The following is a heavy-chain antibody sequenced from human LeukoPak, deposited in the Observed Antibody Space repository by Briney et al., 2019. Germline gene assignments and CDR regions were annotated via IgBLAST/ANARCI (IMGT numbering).Heavy chain of an antibody. V-gene: IGHV3-7*01. D-gene: IGHD3-22*01. CDR2: IKQDGSEK. J-gene: IGHJ4*02. CDR1: GFTFSSYW. CDR3: ARSQRPSGYYLYYFDY. Sequence: GGSLRLSCAASGFTFSSYWMSWVRQAPGKGLEWEANIKQDGSEKYYVDSVKGRFTISRDNAKNSLYLQMNSLRAEDTAVYYCARSQRPSGYYLYYFDYWGQGTLVTVFS.